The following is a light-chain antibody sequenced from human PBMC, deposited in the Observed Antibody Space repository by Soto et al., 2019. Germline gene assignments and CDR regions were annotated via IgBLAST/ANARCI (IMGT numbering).Light chain of an antibody. CDR2: GAS. CDR1: QSVSSSY. V-gene: IGKV3-20*01. CDR3: QQYGSSPGFT. Sequence: EIVLTQSPGTLSLSPGERATLACRASQSVSSSYLAWYQQKPGQAPRRLIYGASSRATGIPDRLSGSGSGTDFTLTISRLEPEYFAVYYCQQYGSSPGFTFGPGTKVDIK. J-gene: IGKJ3*01.